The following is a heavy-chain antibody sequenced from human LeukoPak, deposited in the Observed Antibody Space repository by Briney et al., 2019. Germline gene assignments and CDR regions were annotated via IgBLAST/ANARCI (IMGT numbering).Heavy chain of an antibody. Sequence: ASVKVSCKASGYTFTGYYMHWVRQAPGQGLEWMGWINPNSGGTNYAQKFQGRVTMTRDTSISTAYMELSRLRSDDTAVYYCARDIFLGYGSGSFDYWGQGTLVTVSS. D-gene: IGHD3-10*01. CDR3: ARDIFLGYGSGSFDY. CDR1: GYTFTGYY. V-gene: IGHV1-2*02. J-gene: IGHJ4*02. CDR2: INPNSGGT.